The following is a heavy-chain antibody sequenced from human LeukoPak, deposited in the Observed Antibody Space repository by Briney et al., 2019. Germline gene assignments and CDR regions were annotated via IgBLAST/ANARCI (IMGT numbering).Heavy chain of an antibody. CDR3: ARATRNRDAFDI. J-gene: IGHJ3*02. CDR2: IYYSGNT. V-gene: IGHV4-59*08. Sequence: ETLSLTCTVSGGSISGYYWVWIRQPPGKGLEWIGYIYYSGNTNYNPSLKSRVTISVDTSKNQFSLKLSSVTAADTAVYYCARATRNRDAFDIWGQGTMVTVSS. D-gene: IGHD6-6*01. CDR1: GGSISGYY.